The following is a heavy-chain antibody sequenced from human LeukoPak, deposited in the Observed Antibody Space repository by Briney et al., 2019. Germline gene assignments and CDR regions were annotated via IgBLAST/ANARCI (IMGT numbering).Heavy chain of an antibody. J-gene: IGHJ4*02. CDR1: GFTFSSYG. CDR3: ATLMYYDILTGPNGYFDY. V-gene: IGHV3-30*02. D-gene: IGHD3-9*01. Sequence: GGSLRLSCAASGFTFSSYGMHWVRQAPGKGLEWVAFIRYDGSNKYYADSVKGRFTISRDNSKNTLYLQMNSLRAEDTAVYYCATLMYYDILTGPNGYFDYWGQGTLVTVSS. CDR2: IRYDGSNK.